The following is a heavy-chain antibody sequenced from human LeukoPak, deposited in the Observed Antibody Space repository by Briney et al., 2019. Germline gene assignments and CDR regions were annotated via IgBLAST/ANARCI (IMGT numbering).Heavy chain of an antibody. Sequence: SETLSLTCTASSGSISPYYWSWIRQSPGKGLEWIGYIYYSGSTNYNPSLKSRVTISVDTSKNQFSLKLSSVTAADTAVYYCARLRWELLRKYYYYMDVWGKGTTVTVSS. CDR1: SGSISPYY. CDR2: IYYSGST. D-gene: IGHD1-26*01. J-gene: IGHJ6*03. V-gene: IGHV4-59*08. CDR3: ARLRWELLRKYYYYMDV.